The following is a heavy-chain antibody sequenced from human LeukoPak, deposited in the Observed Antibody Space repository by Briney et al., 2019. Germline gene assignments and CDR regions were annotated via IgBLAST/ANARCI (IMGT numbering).Heavy chain of an antibody. J-gene: IGHJ4*02. Sequence: ASVKVSCKASGYTFTGYYMHWVRQAPGQGLEWVGGIIPIFSTTNYAQKFQGRVTITADEFTSTAYMEVSSLRSEDTAVYYCAREPVGVVMLYYFDYWGQGTLVTVSS. CDR2: IIPIFSTT. CDR1: GYTFTGYY. V-gene: IGHV1-69*13. CDR3: AREPVGVVMLYYFDY. D-gene: IGHD3-3*01.